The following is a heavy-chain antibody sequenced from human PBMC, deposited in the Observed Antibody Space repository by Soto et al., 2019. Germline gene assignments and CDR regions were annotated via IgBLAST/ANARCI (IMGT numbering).Heavy chain of an antibody. Sequence: GGSLRLSCAASGFTFSTYGMHWVRQAPAKGLEWVAVILHDGRKKYYADSVKGRFTISRDNSKNTLYLQMDSLRAEDTAVYYCAKDRYESRGPPGAQEWGQGTLVTVSS. CDR2: ILHDGRKK. D-gene: IGHD3-22*01. CDR1: GFTFSTYG. J-gene: IGHJ1*01. V-gene: IGHV3-30*18. CDR3: AKDRYESRGPPGAQE.